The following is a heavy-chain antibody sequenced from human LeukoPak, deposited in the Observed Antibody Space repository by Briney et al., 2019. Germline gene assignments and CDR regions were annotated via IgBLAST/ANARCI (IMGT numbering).Heavy chain of an antibody. CDR2: IAVGSGNT. V-gene: IGHV1-58*02. D-gene: IGHD3-22*01. CDR1: GFTFTSSS. Sequence: SVKVSCKASGFTFTSSSMQWVRQARGQRLEWIGWIAVGSGNTNYAQKFQGRVTITRDMYTSTAYMELSSLRSEDTALYYCAAVFGSGYYYYFDYWGQGTLVTVSS. CDR3: AAVFGSGYYYYFDY. J-gene: IGHJ4*02.